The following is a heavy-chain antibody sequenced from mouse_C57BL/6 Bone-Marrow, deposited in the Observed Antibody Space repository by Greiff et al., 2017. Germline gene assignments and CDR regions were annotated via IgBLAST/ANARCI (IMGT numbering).Heavy chain of an antibody. CDR3: ARPYYYGSRDWYFDV. J-gene: IGHJ1*03. CDR2: FHPYNDDT. D-gene: IGHD1-1*01. V-gene: IGHV1-47*01. Sequence: QVQLQQSGAELVKPGASVKMSCKASGYTFTTYPIEWMKQNHGKSLEWIGNFHPYNDDTKYNEKFQGKATLTVDKSSSTVYLELSRLTSDDSAVYYCARPYYYGSRDWYFDVWGTGTTVTVSA. CDR1: GYTFTTYP.